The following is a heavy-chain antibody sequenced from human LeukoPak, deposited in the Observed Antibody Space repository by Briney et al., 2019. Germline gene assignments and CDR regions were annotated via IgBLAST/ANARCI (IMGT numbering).Heavy chain of an antibody. J-gene: IGHJ6*03. CDR3: ARLRGYCSNGVCFNYYMDV. V-gene: IGHV4-39*01. CDR1: GGSISSSSYY. Sequence: SETLSLTCTVSGGSISSSSYYWAWLRQPPGKGLEWIGSIYYSGSTYYNPSLKSRVTISVDTSKNQFSLKLRSVTAADTAVHYCARLRGYCSNGVCFNYYMDVWGKGTTVTVSS. CDR2: IYYSGST. D-gene: IGHD2-8*01.